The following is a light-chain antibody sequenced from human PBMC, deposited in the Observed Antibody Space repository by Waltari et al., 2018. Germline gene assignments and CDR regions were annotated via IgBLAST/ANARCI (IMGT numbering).Light chain of an antibody. CDR3: QQYNRWRT. V-gene: IGKV3-15*01. CDR1: QSIDTY. CDR2: GAS. J-gene: IGKJ1*01. Sequence: EIVMTQSPATLSVSPGERATLSCRASQSIDTYLAWYQQKPGQAPRLLIYGASPRATGISARFTGSGSGTEFTLTISSLQSEDCAVYYCQQYNRWRTFGQGTKVEIK.